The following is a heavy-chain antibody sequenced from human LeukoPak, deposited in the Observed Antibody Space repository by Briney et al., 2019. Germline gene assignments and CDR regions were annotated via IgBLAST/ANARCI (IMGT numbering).Heavy chain of an antibody. Sequence: GGSLRLSCAASGFTFSSYAMSWVRQAPGKGLEWVSAISGSGGSTYYADSVKGRFTISRDNAKNSLYLQMNSLRAEDTAVYYCARGGYCSSTSCYSFYSSLFDYWGQGTLVTVSS. CDR2: ISGSGGST. V-gene: IGHV3-23*01. D-gene: IGHD2-2*01. CDR3: ARGGYCSSTSCYSFYSSLFDY. J-gene: IGHJ4*02. CDR1: GFTFSSYA.